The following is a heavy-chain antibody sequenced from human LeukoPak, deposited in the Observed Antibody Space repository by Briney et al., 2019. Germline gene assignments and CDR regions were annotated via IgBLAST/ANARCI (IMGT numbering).Heavy chain of an antibody. CDR3: GRALGSGSYIDF. D-gene: IGHD1-26*01. J-gene: IGHJ4*02. CDR1: GGSISNYY. CDR2: IYSSGST. Sequence: SETLSLTCTVSGGSISNYYWSWIRQPAGKGLEWIGHIYSSGSTNYNPSLKSRVTMSLDTSNKQFSLKLNSVTAADTAVYYCGRALGSGSYIDFWGQGTLVTVSS. V-gene: IGHV4-4*07.